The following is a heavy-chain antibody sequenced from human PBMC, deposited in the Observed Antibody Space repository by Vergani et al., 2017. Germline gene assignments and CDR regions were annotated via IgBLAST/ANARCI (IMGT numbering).Heavy chain of an antibody. CDR1: GFTSSYYG. CDR3: ATKSCGTPGGQIGYFRE. D-gene: IGHD2-15*01. J-gene: IGHJ1*01. CDR2: ISYDGTQK. Sequence: QVHLVESGGGVVQPGRSLRLSCVVSGFTSSYYGMHWFRPPPGKGLEWVAVISYDGTQKYYADSVKGRFTISRDNSKSTLYLQMNSLRTEDTAVYYCATKSCGTPGGQIGYFREWGQGTLGTVSS. V-gene: IGHV3-30*03.